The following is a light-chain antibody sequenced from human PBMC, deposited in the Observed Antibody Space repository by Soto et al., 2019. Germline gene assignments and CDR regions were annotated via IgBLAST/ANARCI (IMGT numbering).Light chain of an antibody. CDR3: QQYTGPPTT. Sequence: IVLKQSRGTLSLSPGERATLSCRASQSVGTYLAWYQQKPGLAPRLLIYGASSRATGIPDRFSGSGSGTDFTLTITRLEPEDSAVYFCQQYTGPPTTFGQGTRLEIK. V-gene: IGKV3-20*01. CDR2: GAS. CDR1: QSVGTY. J-gene: IGKJ5*01.